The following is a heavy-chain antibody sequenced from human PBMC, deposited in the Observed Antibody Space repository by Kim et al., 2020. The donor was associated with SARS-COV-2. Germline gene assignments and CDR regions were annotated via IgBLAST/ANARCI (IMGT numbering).Heavy chain of an antibody. Sequence: ASVKVSCKASGYPFTSYYIHWLRRAPGQGLEWMGIVNPTGGTTAYAQKFQGRVTMTRDTSTSTFYMELSSLRSEDTAMYSCARGGMAVAAPKYFFDSWGQ. CDR1: GYPFTSYY. V-gene: IGHV1-46*01. J-gene: IGHJ4*02. CDR2: VNPTGGTT. D-gene: IGHD6-19*01. CDR3: ARGGMAVAAPKYFFDS.